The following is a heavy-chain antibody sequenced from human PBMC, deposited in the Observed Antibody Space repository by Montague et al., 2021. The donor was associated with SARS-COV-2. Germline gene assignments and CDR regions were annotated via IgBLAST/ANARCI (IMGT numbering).Heavy chain of an antibody. CDR3: VRVLVGWSVGWFDP. V-gene: IGHV4-61*02. CDR1: GGSISGGTYH. Sequence: TLSLTCTVSGGSISGGTYHWSWIRQPAGKRLEWIGRTSPSGGTRYNPSLRGRVTISVDTSQNQFSLSLSSVTAEDTAVYSCVRVLVGWSVGWFDPWGQGTLVTVSS. D-gene: IGHD6-19*01. J-gene: IGHJ5*02. CDR2: TSPSGGT.